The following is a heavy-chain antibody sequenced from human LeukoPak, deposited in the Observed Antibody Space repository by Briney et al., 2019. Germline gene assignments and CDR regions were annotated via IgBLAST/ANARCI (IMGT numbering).Heavy chain of an antibody. CDR3: ARDPKYYDFWSGYYGGYYMDV. V-gene: IGHV3-74*01. D-gene: IGHD3-3*01. CDR1: GFTFSSYW. Sequence: GSLRLSCSASGFTFSSYWMHWVRQTPGKGLVLVSRINTDGSSTSYADSVKGRFTISRDNAKNTLYLQMNSLRAEDTAVYYCARDPKYYDFWSGYYGGYYMDVWGKGTTVTVSS. J-gene: IGHJ6*03. CDR2: INTDGSST.